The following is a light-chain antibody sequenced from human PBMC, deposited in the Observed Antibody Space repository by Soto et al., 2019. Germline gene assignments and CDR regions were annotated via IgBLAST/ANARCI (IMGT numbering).Light chain of an antibody. CDR2: GAS. CDR1: QSVSSSY. V-gene: IGKV3-20*01. Sequence: IVLTQSPGTLSLSPGERATLSCRASQSVSSSYLAWYRQTPGQAPRLLSYGASSRATGIPDRVSGSGSGTDFNLTISSLAPDDFAVYYCQQYGSSRWTFGQGTKVEI. J-gene: IGKJ1*01. CDR3: QQYGSSRWT.